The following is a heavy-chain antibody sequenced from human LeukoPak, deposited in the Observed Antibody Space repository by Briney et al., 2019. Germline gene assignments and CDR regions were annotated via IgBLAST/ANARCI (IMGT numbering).Heavy chain of an antibody. V-gene: IGHV5-51*01. CDR2: IYLGDSET. Sequence: GESLKISCKGSGSDFTTYWIAWVRQVAGRGLEWMGIIYLGDSETRYSPSFQGQVTISADKSISTAYLQWSSLKASDTAMYYCVRQKATRGHGPFDCWGQGTLVTVSS. CDR1: GSDFTTYW. J-gene: IGHJ4*02. CDR3: VRQKATRGHGPFDC. D-gene: IGHD2-8*02.